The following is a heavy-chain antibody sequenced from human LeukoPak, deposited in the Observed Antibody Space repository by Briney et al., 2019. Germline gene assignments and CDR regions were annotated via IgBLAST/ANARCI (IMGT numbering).Heavy chain of an antibody. CDR2: INHSGST. V-gene: IGHV4-34*01. D-gene: IGHD6-19*01. CDR1: GGSFSGYY. Sequence: PSETLSITCAVYGGSFSGYYWSWIRQPPGKGLEWIGEINHSGSTNYNPSLKSRVTISVDTSKNQFSLKLSSVTAADTAVYYCARGGLVRQWLQGRIDGFDYWGQGTLVTVSS. J-gene: IGHJ4*02. CDR3: ARGGLVRQWLQGRIDGFDY.